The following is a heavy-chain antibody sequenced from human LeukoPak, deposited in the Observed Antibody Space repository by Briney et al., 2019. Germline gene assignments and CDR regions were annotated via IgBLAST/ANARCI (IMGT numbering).Heavy chain of an antibody. CDR2: IYTSGST. J-gene: IGHJ4*02. CDR1: GGSISSYY. CDR3: ARDTTFPYSSSWYPPFDY. Sequence: SETLSLTCTVSGGSISSYYWSWIRQPAGKGLEWIGRIYTSGSTNYNPSLKSRVTMSVDTSKNQFSLKLSSVTAADTAVYYCARDTTFPYSSSWYPPFDYWGQGTLVTVSS. D-gene: IGHD6-13*01. V-gene: IGHV4-4*07.